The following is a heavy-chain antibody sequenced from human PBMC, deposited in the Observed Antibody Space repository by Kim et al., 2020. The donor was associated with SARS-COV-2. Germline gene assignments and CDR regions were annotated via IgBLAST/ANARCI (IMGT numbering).Heavy chain of an antibody. J-gene: IGHJ6*02. D-gene: IGHD2-8*01. Sequence: YNPSLKSRVTISVDTSKNLFSLRLSSVTAADTAVYYCANGPGDYYYGMDVWGQGTTVTVSS. CDR3: ANGPGDYYYGMDV. V-gene: IGHV4-39*01.